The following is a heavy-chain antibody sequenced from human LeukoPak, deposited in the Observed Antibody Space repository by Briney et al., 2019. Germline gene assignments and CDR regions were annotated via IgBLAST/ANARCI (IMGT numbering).Heavy chain of an antibody. CDR1: GFTFSNAW. CDR2: IKSKTDGGTT. CDR3: THTLVGLRGAFDI. V-gene: IGHV3-15*01. Sequence: GGSLRLSCAASGFTFSNAWMSWVRQAPGKGLEWVGRIKSKTDGGTTDYAAPVKGRFTISRDDSKNTLYLQMNSLKTEDTAVYYCTHTLVGLRGAFDIWGQGTMVTVSS. D-gene: IGHD1-26*01. J-gene: IGHJ3*02.